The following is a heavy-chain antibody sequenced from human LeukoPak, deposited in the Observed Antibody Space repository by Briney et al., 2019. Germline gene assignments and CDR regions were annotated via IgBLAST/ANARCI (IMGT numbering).Heavy chain of an antibody. CDR2: IHTSGST. D-gene: IGHD6-19*01. Sequence: SSDTLPLTCTVSGRPISNYHWSWIRQPAGKGLEGIGQIHTSGSTHYNPPLKSRVTMSIDTTEDQVSLTIRPVNAADTAFYYCARRDISSGWSFDYWGQGTLVTVSS. V-gene: IGHV4-4*07. CDR1: GRPISNYH. J-gene: IGHJ4*02. CDR3: ARRDISSGWSFDY.